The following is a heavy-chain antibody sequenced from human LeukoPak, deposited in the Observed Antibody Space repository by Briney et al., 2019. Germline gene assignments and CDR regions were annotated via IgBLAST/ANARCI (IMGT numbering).Heavy chain of an antibody. CDR2: IYYSGST. CDR1: GGSISSYY. D-gene: IGHD1-26*01. J-gene: IGHJ5*02. V-gene: IGHV4-59*08. Sequence: SETLSLTCTVSGGSISSYYWSWIRQPPGKGLEWIGYIYYSGSTNYNPSLKSRVTISVDTSKNQFSLKLSSVTAADTAVYYCARQEVGATSWFDPWGQGTLVTVSS. CDR3: ARQEVGATSWFDP.